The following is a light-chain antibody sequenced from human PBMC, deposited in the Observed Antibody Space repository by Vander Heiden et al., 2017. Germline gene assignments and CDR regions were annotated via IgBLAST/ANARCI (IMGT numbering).Light chain of an antibody. CDR3: HQSYTRPPT. CDR1: QTISNF. Sequence: DVQMTQSPSSLFAPVGDRVTITCRASQTISNFLHWYQQKPGKAPQLLIFLASSLQSGVPSRFRGSGSGTEFTLIISTLQPEDFATYYCHQSYTRPPTFGQGTKVEMK. V-gene: IGKV1-39*01. CDR2: LAS. J-gene: IGKJ1*01.